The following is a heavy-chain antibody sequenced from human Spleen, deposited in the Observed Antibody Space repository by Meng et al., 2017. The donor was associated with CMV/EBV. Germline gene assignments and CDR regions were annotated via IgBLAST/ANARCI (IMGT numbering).Heavy chain of an antibody. J-gene: IGHJ5*02. CDR2: IYYSGST. CDR3: ARGGKGYGDYWFDP. CDR1: GGSISSGDYY. V-gene: IGHV4-30-4*08. D-gene: IGHD4-17*01. Sequence: QVQLKESGPGLVKPSQTLSLPCTVSGGSISSGDYYWSWIRQPPGKGLEWIGYIYYSGSTYYNPSLKSRVTISVDTSKNQFSLKLSSVTAADTAVYYCARGGKGYGDYWFDPWGQGTLVTVSS.